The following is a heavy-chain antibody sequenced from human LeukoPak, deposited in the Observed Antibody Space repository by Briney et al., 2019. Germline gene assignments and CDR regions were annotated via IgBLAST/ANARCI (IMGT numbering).Heavy chain of an antibody. CDR3: APTPGYSSGWSQPGYYGMDV. Sequence: GASVKVSCTASGGTFSSYAISWVRQAPGQGLEWMGRIIPILGIANYAQKFQGRVTITADKSTSTAYMELSSLRSEDTAVHYCAPTPGYSSGWSQPGYYGMDVWGQGTTVTVSS. D-gene: IGHD6-19*01. CDR2: IIPILGIA. J-gene: IGHJ6*02. CDR1: GGTFSSYA. V-gene: IGHV1-69*04.